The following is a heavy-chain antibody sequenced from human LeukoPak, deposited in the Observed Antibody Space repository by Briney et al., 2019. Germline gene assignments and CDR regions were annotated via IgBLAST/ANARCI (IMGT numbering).Heavy chain of an antibody. CDR1: GGSISSSIYY. V-gene: IGHV4-39*01. CDR2: VYYSGST. J-gene: IGHJ4*02. CDR3: MVVASHMITWGY. Sequence: SETLSLTCTVSGGSISSSIYYWGWIRQPPGKGLEWIGSVYYSGSTYYNPSLKSRVTISVDPSKNQFSLTLSSVTAADTAVYYCMVVASHMITWGYWGQGALVPVSS. D-gene: IGHD3-16*01.